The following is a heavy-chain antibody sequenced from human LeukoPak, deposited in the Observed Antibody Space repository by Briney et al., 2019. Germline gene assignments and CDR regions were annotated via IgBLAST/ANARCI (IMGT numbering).Heavy chain of an antibody. J-gene: IGHJ4*02. Sequence: SETLSLTCAVYGGSFSGYYWSWIRQPPGKGLEWIGEINHSGSTNYNPSLKSRVTISVDTSKNQFSLKLSSVTAADTAVYYCARTYYDFWSGYSMTTFDYWGQGTLVTVSS. D-gene: IGHD3-3*01. CDR2: INHSGST. CDR3: ARTYYDFWSGYSMTTFDY. CDR1: GGSFSGYY. V-gene: IGHV4-34*01.